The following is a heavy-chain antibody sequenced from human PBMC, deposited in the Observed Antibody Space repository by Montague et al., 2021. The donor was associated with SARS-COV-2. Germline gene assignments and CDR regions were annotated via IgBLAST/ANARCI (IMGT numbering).Heavy chain of an antibody. D-gene: IGHD3/OR15-3a*01. CDR3: ARLDGLGY. V-gene: IGHV4-4*02. J-gene: IGHJ4*02. CDR2: IYHGGST. CDR1: GDSISSSNW. Sequence: SETLSLTCAVSGDSISSSNWWCWVSQPPGKGLEWFGEIYHGGSTNYNPSLKSRVTMSIDESRNQFSLRLSSLTAADTAVYYCARLDGLGYWGQGTLVAVSS.